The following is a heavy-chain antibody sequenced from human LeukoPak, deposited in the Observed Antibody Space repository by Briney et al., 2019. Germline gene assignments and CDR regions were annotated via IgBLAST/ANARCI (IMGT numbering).Heavy chain of an antibody. CDR1: GFDFNNYG. CDR2: IWYDGSEK. J-gene: IGHJ4*02. CDR3: ARDEWELLPFDY. Sequence: PGRSLRLSCAASGFDFNNYGMHWVRQVPGKGLEWVAVIWYDGSEKYTADSVKGRFTISRDNSKNTLYLQMNSLRAEDTAVYYCARDEWELLPFDYWGQGTLVTVSS. D-gene: IGHD1-26*01. V-gene: IGHV3-33*01.